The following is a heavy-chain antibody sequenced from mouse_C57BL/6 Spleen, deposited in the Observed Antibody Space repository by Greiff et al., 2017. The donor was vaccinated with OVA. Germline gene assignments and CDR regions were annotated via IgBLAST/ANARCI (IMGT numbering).Heavy chain of an antibody. V-gene: IGHV1-50*01. Sequence: QVQLQQPGAELVKPGASVKLSCKASGYTFTSYWMQWVKQRPGQGLEWIGEIDPSDSYTNYNQKFKGKATLTVDTSSNTAYMQLSSLTSEDSAVYYCARMGTAQASDYWGQGTTLTVSA. CDR2: IDPSDSYT. D-gene: IGHD3-2*02. J-gene: IGHJ2*01. CDR1: GYTFTSYW. CDR3: ARMGTAQASDY.